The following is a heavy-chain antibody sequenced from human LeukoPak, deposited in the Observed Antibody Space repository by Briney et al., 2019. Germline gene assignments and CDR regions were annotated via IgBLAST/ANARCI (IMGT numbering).Heavy chain of an antibody. CDR3: ARAHSGYDLDY. Sequence: SETLSLTCTVSGGSIYSGGYYWSWIRQLPGKGLEWIGYIYHSGSTYYNPSLKSRVTISVDTSKSQFSLNLSSVTAADTAVYYCARAHSGYDLDYWGQGTVVTVSS. J-gene: IGHJ4*02. CDR1: GGSIYSGGYY. CDR2: IYHSGST. D-gene: IGHD5-12*01. V-gene: IGHV4-31*03.